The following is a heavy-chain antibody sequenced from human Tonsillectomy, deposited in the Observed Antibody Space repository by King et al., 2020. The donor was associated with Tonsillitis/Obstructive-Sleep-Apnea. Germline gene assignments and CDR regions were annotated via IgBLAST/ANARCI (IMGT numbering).Heavy chain of an antibody. CDR3: TRDGGYCSSTSCYYYYMDV. CDR2: IKSKTNGGTT. CDR1: GFTFSNAW. J-gene: IGHJ6*03. V-gene: IGHV3-15*01. D-gene: IGHD2-2*01. Sequence: VQLVESGGGLVKPGGSLRLSCAASGFTFSNAWMSWVRQAPGKGLEWLGRIKSKTNGGTTDYAAPVHGRFTISRDYSKNTLYLQMNSLKTEDTAVYYCTRDGGYCSSTSCYYYYMDVWGKGTTVTVSS.